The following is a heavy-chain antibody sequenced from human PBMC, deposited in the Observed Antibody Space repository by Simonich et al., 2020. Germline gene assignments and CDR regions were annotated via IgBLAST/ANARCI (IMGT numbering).Heavy chain of an antibody. D-gene: IGHD1-1*01. J-gene: IGHJ3*02. CDR1: GYSFTSYG. V-gene: IGHV5-51*01. CDR2: IYHGDSGN. CDR3: ARQLNDFDI. Sequence: EVQLVQSGAEVKKPGESLKISCKGSGYSFTSYGIGWVRQLPGKGLGGMGIIYHGDSGNRSSPSFQGQVTISADKSTSTAYLQWSSLKASDTAMYYCARQLNDFDIWGQGTMVTVSS.